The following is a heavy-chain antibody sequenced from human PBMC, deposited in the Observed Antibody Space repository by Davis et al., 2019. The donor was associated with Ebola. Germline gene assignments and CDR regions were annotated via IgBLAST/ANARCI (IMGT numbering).Heavy chain of an antibody. CDR2: ISYDGSNK. CDR3: ARGIPYCTGGVCYSLAGMDV. V-gene: IGHV3-30*03. D-gene: IGHD2-8*02. J-gene: IGHJ6*02. Sequence: GGSLRLSCAASGFTFSSYGMHWVRQAPGKGLEWVAVISYDGSNKYYADSVKGRFTISRDNSKNTLYLQMNSLRAEDTAVYYCARGIPYCTGGVCYSLAGMDVWGQGTTVTVSS. CDR1: GFTFSSYG.